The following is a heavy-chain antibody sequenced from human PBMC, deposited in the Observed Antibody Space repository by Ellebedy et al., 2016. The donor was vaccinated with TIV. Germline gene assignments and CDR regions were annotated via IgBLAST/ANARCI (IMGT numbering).Heavy chain of an antibody. CDR2: IIPILAIL. CDR3: TREAYYDSSGYYSAAFDI. CDR1: GGTFSNYA. D-gene: IGHD3-22*01. V-gene: IGHV1-69*04. Sequence: AASVKVSCKASGGTFSNYAISWVRQAPGQGLEWMGRIIPILAILTYAQRFQGRVSITADNSTSTAYMELSSLRSEDTAVYYCTREAYYDSSGYYSAAFDIWGQGTMVTVSS. J-gene: IGHJ3*02.